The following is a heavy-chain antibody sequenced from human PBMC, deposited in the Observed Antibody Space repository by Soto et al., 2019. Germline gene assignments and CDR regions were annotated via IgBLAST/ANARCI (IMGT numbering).Heavy chain of an antibody. D-gene: IGHD2-2*01. J-gene: IGHJ6*02. CDR1: GFTFSSYA. CDR3: AREGLVPAAIWDRFDYYYYGMDV. Sequence: GGSLRLSCAASGFTFSSYAMSWVRQAPGKGLEWVSAISGSGGSTYYADSVKGRFTISRDNSKNTLYLQMNSLRAEDTAVYYCAREGLVPAAIWDRFDYYYYGMDVWGQGTTVTVSS. CDR2: ISGSGGST. V-gene: IGHV3-23*01.